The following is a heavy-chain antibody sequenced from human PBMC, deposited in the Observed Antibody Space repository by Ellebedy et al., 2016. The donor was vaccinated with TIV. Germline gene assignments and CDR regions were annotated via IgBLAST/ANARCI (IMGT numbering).Heavy chain of an antibody. D-gene: IGHD2-21*02. J-gene: IGHJ4*02. CDR3: ATSSGVTSRYYFEY. V-gene: IGHV1-2*02. CDR2: INPNSGGT. Sequence: ASVKVSCXASGYTFTGFYIHWVRQAPGQGLEWMGWINPNSGGTDYSQSFQGRVTVTRDTSISTAYMEFHSLRSDDTAVYYCATSSGVTSRYYFEYWGQGTLVTVSS. CDR1: GYTFTGFY.